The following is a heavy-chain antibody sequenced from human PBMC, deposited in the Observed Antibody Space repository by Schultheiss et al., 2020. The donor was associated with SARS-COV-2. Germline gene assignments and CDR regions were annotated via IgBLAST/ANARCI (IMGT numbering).Heavy chain of an antibody. J-gene: IGHJ6*02. CDR2: IKLDGSER. CDR1: GFTFSAYW. Sequence: GGSLRLSCAASGFTFSAYWMSWVRQAPGKGLEWVANIKLDGSERYYVDSVKGRFTISRDNAKNSLCLQMNSLRAEDTAVYYCARGYYGMGVWGQGTTVTVSS. V-gene: IGHV3-7*03. CDR3: ARGYYGMGV.